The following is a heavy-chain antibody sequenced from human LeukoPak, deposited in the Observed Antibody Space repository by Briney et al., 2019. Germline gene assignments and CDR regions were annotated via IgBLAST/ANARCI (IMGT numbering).Heavy chain of an antibody. CDR3: AGSYDPYYYYGMDV. CDR2: ISGSGGST. D-gene: IGHD5-18*01. V-gene: IGHV3-23*01. J-gene: IGHJ6*02. CDR1: GFTFSSYA. Sequence: GGSLRLSCAASGFTFSSYAMSWVRQAPGKGLEWVSAISGSGGSTYYADSVKGRFTISRDNSKNTLYLQMNSLRAEDTAVYYCAGSYDPYYYYGMDVWGQGTTVTVSS.